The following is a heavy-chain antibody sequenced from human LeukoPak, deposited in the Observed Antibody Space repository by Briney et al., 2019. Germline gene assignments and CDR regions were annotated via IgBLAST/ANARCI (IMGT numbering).Heavy chain of an antibody. Sequence: PGGSLRLSCEASGFTFSSYAMSWVRQAPGKGLAWVSVISSSADSTYYADSVKGRFTISRDNSKNTLYLQMNNLRAEDTAVYYCAKPLEEDTYGGILDYGGQGLLVTVSS. CDR1: GFTFSSYA. D-gene: IGHD4-23*01. V-gene: IGHV3-23*01. J-gene: IGHJ4*02. CDR3: AKPLEEDTYGGILDY. CDR2: ISSSADST.